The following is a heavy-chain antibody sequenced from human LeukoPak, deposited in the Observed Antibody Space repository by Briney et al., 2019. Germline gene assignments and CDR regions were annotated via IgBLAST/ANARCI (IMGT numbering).Heavy chain of an antibody. CDR1: GGTFSSYA. J-gene: IGHJ3*02. D-gene: IGHD5-18*01. CDR3: ARDRDVVRGYSYGSDAFDI. CDR2: ISAYNGNT. V-gene: IGHV1-18*01. Sequence: ASVKVSCKASGGTFSSYAISWVRQAPGQGLEWMGWISAYNGNTNYAQKLQGRVTMTTDTSTSTAYMELRSLRSDDTAVYYCARDRDVVRGYSYGSDAFDIWGQGTMVTVSS.